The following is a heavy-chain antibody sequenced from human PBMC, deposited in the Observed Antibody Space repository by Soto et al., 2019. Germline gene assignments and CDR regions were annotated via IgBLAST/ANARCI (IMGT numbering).Heavy chain of an antibody. D-gene: IGHD6-19*01. V-gene: IGHV3-48*02. Sequence: GGSLRLSCAASGFNFRTFARNWVRQAPGRGLEWISYISGGGRPISYADSVKGRFTISRDNAKNSLYLQMDSLTDEDTAVYYCARDLGWAFDSWGQRTLVTVSS. CDR1: GFNFRTFA. CDR3: ARDLGWAFDS. CDR2: ISGGGRPI. J-gene: IGHJ4*02.